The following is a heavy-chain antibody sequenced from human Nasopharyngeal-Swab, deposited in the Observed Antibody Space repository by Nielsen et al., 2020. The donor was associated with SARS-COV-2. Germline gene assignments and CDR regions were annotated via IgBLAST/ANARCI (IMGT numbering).Heavy chain of an antibody. CDR2: IVVGSGNT. V-gene: IGHV1-58*01. Sequence: SVKLSCKASGFTFTSSAVQWVRQARGQRLEWIGWIVVGSGNTNYEQKFQERVTITRDMSTSTAYMELSSLRSEDTAVYYCAVASSGWYFPQGAFDIWGQGTMVTVSS. CDR1: GFTFTSSA. D-gene: IGHD6-19*01. CDR3: AVASSGWYFPQGAFDI. J-gene: IGHJ3*02.